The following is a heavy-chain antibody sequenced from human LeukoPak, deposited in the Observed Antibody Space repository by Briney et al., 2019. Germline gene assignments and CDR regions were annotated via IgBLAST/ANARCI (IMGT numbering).Heavy chain of an antibody. CDR2: INLNGGST. CDR3: ARVRNYYDSSGPKRGAFDI. CDR1: GFTFDDYG. V-gene: IGHV3-20*04. D-gene: IGHD3-22*01. Sequence: GGSLRLSCAASGFTFDDYGMSWVRQAPGKGLEWVSGINLNGGSTGYADSVKGRFTISGDNAKNSLYLQMNSLRAEDTALYYCARVRNYYDSSGPKRGAFDIWGQGTMVTVSS. J-gene: IGHJ3*02.